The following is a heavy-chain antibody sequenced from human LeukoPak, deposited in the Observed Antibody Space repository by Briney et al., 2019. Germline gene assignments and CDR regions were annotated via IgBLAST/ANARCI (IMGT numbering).Heavy chain of an antibody. Sequence: EASVKVSCKASGYTFTSYYMHWVRQAPGQGLEWMGIINPSGGSTSYAQKFQGRVTMTRDMSTSTVYMELSSLRSEDTAVYYCATDYMGSTKRWLQFDAFDIWGQGTMVTVSS. J-gene: IGHJ3*02. CDR2: INPSGGST. CDR3: ATDYMGSTKRWLQFDAFDI. V-gene: IGHV1-46*01. CDR1: GYTFTSYY. D-gene: IGHD5-24*01.